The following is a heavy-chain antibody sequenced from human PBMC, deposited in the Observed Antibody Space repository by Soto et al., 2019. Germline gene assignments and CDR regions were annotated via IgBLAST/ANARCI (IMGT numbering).Heavy chain of an antibody. V-gene: IGHV1-3*01. Sequence: QVQLVQSGAEVKKPGASVKVSCKASGYTFTSYAMHWVRQAPGQRLEWMGWINAGNGNTKYSQKFQGRVTITRDTSASTAYMELSSLRSEDTAVYYCARDLVRFAQLAPLFDYWGQGTLVTVSS. J-gene: IGHJ4*02. CDR1: GYTFTSYA. CDR3: ARDLVRFAQLAPLFDY. D-gene: IGHD6-13*01. CDR2: INAGNGNT.